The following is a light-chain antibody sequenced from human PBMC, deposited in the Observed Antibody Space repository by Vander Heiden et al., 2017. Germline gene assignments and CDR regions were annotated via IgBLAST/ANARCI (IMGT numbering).Light chain of an antibody. V-gene: IGKV3-11*01. CDR2: DAS. Sequence: IVLTQSPATLSLSPGARATLTCRASQSVSSYLAWYQQKPGQAPRLLIYDASNRVTGIPARFSGSGCGTDVTLTISSQEPEDFAVYYCQQRSNWPSITFGQGTQLEIK. CDR1: QSVSSY. CDR3: QQRSNWPSIT. J-gene: IGKJ5*01.